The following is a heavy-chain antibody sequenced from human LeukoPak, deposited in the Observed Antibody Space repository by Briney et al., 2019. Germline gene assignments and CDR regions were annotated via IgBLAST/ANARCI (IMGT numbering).Heavy chain of an antibody. Sequence: GGSLRLSCAASGFTFSSYAMSWVRQAPGKGLEWVSAISGSGGSTYYADSVKGRFTISRDNSKNTLYLQMNSLRAEDTAVYYCAKIVKANYYDSSGYYYRYFDYWGQGTLVTVSS. D-gene: IGHD3-22*01. V-gene: IGHV3-23*01. CDR1: GFTFSSYA. CDR2: ISGSGGST. J-gene: IGHJ4*02. CDR3: AKIVKANYYDSSGYYYRYFDY.